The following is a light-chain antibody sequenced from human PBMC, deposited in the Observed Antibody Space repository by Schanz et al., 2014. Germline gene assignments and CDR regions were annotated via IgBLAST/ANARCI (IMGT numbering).Light chain of an antibody. V-gene: IGLV2-14*03. CDR1: SSDVGGYDY. J-gene: IGLJ3*02. Sequence: QSALTQPPSASGSPGQSITISCTGTSSDVGGYDYVSWYQQHPGKAPKLMIYDVNNRPSGVSHRFSGSKSGTTASLTISDLQAEDEADYYCSSYTSITTLVFGGGTKLTVL. CDR3: SSYTSITTLV. CDR2: DVN.